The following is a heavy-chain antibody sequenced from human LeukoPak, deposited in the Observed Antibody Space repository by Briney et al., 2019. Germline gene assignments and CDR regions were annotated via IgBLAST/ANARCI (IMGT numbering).Heavy chain of an antibody. V-gene: IGHV3-74*01. CDR2: VHGDGSST. CDR1: GSTFSSYG. Sequence: PGGSLRLSCAASGSTFSSYGMHWVRQAPGKGLVWVARVHGDGSSTTCADSVKGRFTIARDNAKNTLFLQLNSLRAEDTAVYYCARDLHYASDYWGQGTLVTVSS. J-gene: IGHJ4*02. D-gene: IGHD3-16*01. CDR3: ARDLHYASDY.